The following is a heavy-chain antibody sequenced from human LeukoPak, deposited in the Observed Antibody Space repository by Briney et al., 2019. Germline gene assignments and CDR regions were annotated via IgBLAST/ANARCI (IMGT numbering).Heavy chain of an antibody. CDR3: AKGQWFGELLPFDY. J-gene: IGHJ4*02. Sequence: GRSLRLSCAASGFSFSSFGMHWVRQAPGKGLEWVAVISHDGSNKNYADSVKGRFTMSRDNSKNTVYLQMNSLGGEDTAVYYCAKGQWFGELLPFDYWSQGALVSVSS. CDR2: ISHDGSNK. V-gene: IGHV3-30*18. CDR1: GFSFSSFG. D-gene: IGHD3-10*01.